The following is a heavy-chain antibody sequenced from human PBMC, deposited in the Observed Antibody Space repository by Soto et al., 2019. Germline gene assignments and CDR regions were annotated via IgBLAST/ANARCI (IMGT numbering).Heavy chain of an antibody. D-gene: IGHD4-17*01. CDR2: ISAYSGNT. V-gene: IGHV1-18*01. Sequence: QVQLVQSGAEVKKPGASVRVSCKASGYTFTSYGISWVRQAPGLGLEWMGWISAYSGNTNYAQKLQGRVTMTTDTSTSTAYMELRSLRAGDTAVYYCARETPVTTFDSWGQGTLVTVSS. CDR1: GYTFTSYG. J-gene: IGHJ4*02. CDR3: ARETPVTTFDS.